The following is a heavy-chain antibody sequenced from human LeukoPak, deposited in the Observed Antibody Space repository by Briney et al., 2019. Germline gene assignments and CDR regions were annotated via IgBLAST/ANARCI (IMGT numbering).Heavy chain of an antibody. CDR3: ARDTVPSSSSAFDI. CDR2: IRYDGSNK. CDR1: GFTFSSYG. Sequence: GGSLRLSCAASGFTFSSYGMHWVRQAPGKGLEWVAFIRYDGSNKYYADSVKGRFTISRDNSKNTLYLQMNSLRAEDTAVYYCARDTVPSSSSAFDIWGQGTMVTVSS. J-gene: IGHJ3*02. V-gene: IGHV3-30*02. D-gene: IGHD6-6*01.